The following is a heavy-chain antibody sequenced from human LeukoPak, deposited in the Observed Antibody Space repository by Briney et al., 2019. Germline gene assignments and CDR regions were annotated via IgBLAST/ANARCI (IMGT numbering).Heavy chain of an antibody. J-gene: IGHJ4*02. CDR3: AKIRVSSGWYYFDY. D-gene: IGHD6-19*01. CDR1: GFTFSSYG. CDR2: IWYDGSNK. Sequence: GGSLRLSCAASGFTFSSYGMHWVRQAPGKGLEWVAAIWYDGSNKYYADSVKGRFTISRDNSKNTLYLQMNSLRAEDTAVYYCAKIRVSSGWYYFDYWGQGTLVTVSS. V-gene: IGHV3-33*06.